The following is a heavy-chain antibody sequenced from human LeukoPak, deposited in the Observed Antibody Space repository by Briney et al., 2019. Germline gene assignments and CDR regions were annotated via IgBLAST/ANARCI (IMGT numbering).Heavy chain of an antibody. V-gene: IGHV1-69*04. CDR3: ARGPTYYYDSSGYFYFDY. J-gene: IGHJ4*02. CDR2: IIPILGIG. CDR1: GGTFTSYA. Sequence: ASVKVSCKASGGTFTSYAISWVRQAPGQGLEWMGRIIPILGIGNYAQKFRGRVTITADKSTSTAYMELSSLRSEDTAVYYCARGPTYYYDSSGYFYFDYWGQGTLVTVSS. D-gene: IGHD3-22*01.